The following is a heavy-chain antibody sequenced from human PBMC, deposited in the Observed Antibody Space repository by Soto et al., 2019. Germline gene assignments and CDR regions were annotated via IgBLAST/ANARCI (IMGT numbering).Heavy chain of an antibody. CDR2: ISYDGSNK. V-gene: IGHV3-30-3*01. J-gene: IGHJ4*02. CDR3: ARERSSGYFDY. D-gene: IGHD6-19*01. Sequence: QVQPVESGGGVVQPGRSLRLSCAASGFTFSSYAMHWVRQAPGKGLEWVAVISYDGSNKYYADSVKGRFTISRDNSKNTLYLQMNSLSAEDTAVYYCARERSSGYFDYWGQGTLVTVSS. CDR1: GFTFSSYA.